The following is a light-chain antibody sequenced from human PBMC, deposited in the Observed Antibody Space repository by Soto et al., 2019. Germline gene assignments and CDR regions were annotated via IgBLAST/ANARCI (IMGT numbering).Light chain of an antibody. Sequence: DIQMTQSPSSLSASVGDRVTITCRASQSISSYLNWYQQKPGKAPKLLIYAASSLQSGVPSRFSGSGSGTDFTLTISSLQPEDFATYYCLQHNNYPPTFGQGTKVDIK. J-gene: IGKJ1*01. CDR3: LQHNNYPPT. V-gene: IGKV1-39*01. CDR1: QSISSY. CDR2: AAS.